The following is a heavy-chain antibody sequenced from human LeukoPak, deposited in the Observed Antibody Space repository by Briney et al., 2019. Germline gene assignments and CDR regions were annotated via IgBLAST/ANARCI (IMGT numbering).Heavy chain of an antibody. CDR1: GFTFSTYS. V-gene: IGHV3-48*01. D-gene: IGHD6-6*01. CDR3: ARVKKYSSSWDYYYYYYMDV. Sequence: GGSLRLSCAASGFTFSTYSMNWVRQAPGKGLEWVSYISSSSTTIYYADSVKGRFTIFRDNAKNSLYLQMNSLRAEDTAVYYCARVKKYSSSWDYYYYYYMDVWGKGTTVTVSS. J-gene: IGHJ6*03. CDR2: ISSSSTTI.